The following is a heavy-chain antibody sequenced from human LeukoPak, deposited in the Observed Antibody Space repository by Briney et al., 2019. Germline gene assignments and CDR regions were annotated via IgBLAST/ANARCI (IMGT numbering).Heavy chain of an antibody. V-gene: IGHV3-23*01. CDR3: AKDKFSVAVVADRLKWFDP. CDR2: ISGSGGTT. CDR1: GFTFSSYD. D-gene: IGHD2-15*01. J-gene: IGHJ5*02. Sequence: PGGSLRLSCAASGFTFSSYDMSWVRKAPGKGPEWVSGISGSGGTTYYADSVKGRFTISRDNSKNTLYLQMNSLRADDTAVYYCAKDKFSVAVVADRLKWFDPWGQGTLVTVSS.